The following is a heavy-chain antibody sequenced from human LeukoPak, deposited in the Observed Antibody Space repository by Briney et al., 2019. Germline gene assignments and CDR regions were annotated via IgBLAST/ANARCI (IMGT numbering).Heavy chain of an antibody. CDR2: IYYSGST. CDR1: GGSISSYY. V-gene: IGHV4-59*01. Sequence: PSETLSLTCTVSGGSISSYYWSWIRQPPGKGLEWIGYIYYSGSTNYNPSLKSRVTISVDTSKNQFSLKLSSVTAADTAVYYCARDRRWMVRDHGAFDIWGQGTMVTVSS. D-gene: IGHD3-10*01. J-gene: IGHJ3*02. CDR3: ARDRRWMVRDHGAFDI.